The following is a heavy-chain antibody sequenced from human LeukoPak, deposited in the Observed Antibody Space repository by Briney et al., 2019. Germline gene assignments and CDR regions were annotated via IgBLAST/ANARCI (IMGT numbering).Heavy chain of an antibody. CDR3: TRRAPTSYGHYLDS. CDR2: IHTNGRT. Sequence: SETLSLTCTVSGDSISSYYWSWIRQTPGKGLEWIGYIHTNGRTNYSPSLKSRVTMSVDSSKNQLSLMLSSVTAADTAVYYCTRRAPTSYGHYLDSWGQGTLITVSS. D-gene: IGHD3-10*01. CDR1: GDSISSYY. V-gene: IGHV4-4*09. J-gene: IGHJ4*02.